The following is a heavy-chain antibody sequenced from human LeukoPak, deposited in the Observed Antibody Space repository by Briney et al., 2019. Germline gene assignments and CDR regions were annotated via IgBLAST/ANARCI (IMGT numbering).Heavy chain of an antibody. V-gene: IGHV3-23*01. CDR3: AKNGDRGAYCSGGTCYPYFYYYMDV. CDR2: ISTTGGTT. J-gene: IGHJ6*03. CDR1: GFTFSSYG. Sequence: GGSLRLSCAASGFTFSSYGMSWVRQAPGKGLEWVSAISTTGGTTYYAGSVKGRFTISRDNSRNTLYLQVNSLRAEDMAIYYCAKNGDRGAYCSGGTCYPYFYYYMDVWGKGTTVTFSS. D-gene: IGHD2-15*01.